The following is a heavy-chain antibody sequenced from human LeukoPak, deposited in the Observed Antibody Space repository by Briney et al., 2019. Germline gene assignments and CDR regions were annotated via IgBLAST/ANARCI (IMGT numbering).Heavy chain of an antibody. CDR2: ISSSTNTI. CDR3: AREEVVAAPKLFDY. V-gene: IGHV3-48*02. D-gene: IGHD2-15*01. J-gene: IGHJ4*02. Sequence: GGSLRLSCAASGFTFSSYSMNWVRQAPGKGLEWVSYISSSTNTIYYADSVKGRFTISRDNAKNSLFLQMNSLRDEDTAVYYCAREEVVAAPKLFDYWGQGTLVTVSS. CDR1: GFTFSSYS.